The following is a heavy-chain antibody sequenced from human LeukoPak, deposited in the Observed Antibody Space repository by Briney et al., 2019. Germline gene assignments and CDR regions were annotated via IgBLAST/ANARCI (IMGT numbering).Heavy chain of an antibody. CDR3: ARGHSFGYGWFDP. Sequence: SETLSLTCTVSGGSISSYYWSWSRQPPGKGLEWIGYIYSSGSTNYNPSLKSRVTISVDTSKNQFSLKLSSVTAADTAVYYCARGHSFGYGWFDPWGQGTLVTVPS. CDR1: GGSISSYY. CDR2: IYSSGST. J-gene: IGHJ5*02. D-gene: IGHD5-18*01. V-gene: IGHV4-59*01.